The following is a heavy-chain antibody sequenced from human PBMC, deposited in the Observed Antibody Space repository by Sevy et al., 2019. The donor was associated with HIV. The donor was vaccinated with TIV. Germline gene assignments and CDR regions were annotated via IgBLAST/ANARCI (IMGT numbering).Heavy chain of an antibody. CDR3: AGAPPVRSGDDSLNWLDP. CDR1: GGSISAYY. CDR2: IYYTGST. Sequence: SETLSLTCTVSGGSISAYYWSWLRQPPGKGLEYIGDIYYTGSTYYNPSLKSRVTISLNTSKNQFSLNLRSVTAVDTAVYSCAGAPPVRSGDDSLNWLDPWGQGILVTVSS. J-gene: IGHJ5*02. V-gene: IGHV4-59*12. D-gene: IGHD5-12*01.